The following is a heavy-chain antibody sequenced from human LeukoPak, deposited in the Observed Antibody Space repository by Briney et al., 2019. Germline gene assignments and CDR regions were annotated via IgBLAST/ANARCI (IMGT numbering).Heavy chain of an antibody. D-gene: IGHD5-24*01. Sequence: GGSLRLSCAASGFTFSSYWMHWVRQAPGKGLVWVSRIYSDGSSTSYADSVKGRFTISRDIAKNTLYLHMNSLRAEDTAVYYCAREQRWPQFEAFDYWGQGTLVTVSS. J-gene: IGHJ4*02. CDR1: GFTFSSYW. CDR2: IYSDGSST. CDR3: AREQRWPQFEAFDY. V-gene: IGHV3-74*01.